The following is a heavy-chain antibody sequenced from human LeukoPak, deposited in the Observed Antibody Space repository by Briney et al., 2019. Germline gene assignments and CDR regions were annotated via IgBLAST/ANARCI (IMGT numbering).Heavy chain of an antibody. CDR1: GYTFTSYG. D-gene: IGHD3-10*01. Sequence: GASVKVSCKASGYTFTSYGISWGGQAPGQGLEWMGWISAYNGNTNYAQKLQGRVTMTTDTSTSTAYMELRSLRSDDTAVYYCARHFYGSGSYFIFDYWGQGTLVTVSS. J-gene: IGHJ4*02. CDR2: ISAYNGNT. V-gene: IGHV1-18*01. CDR3: ARHFYGSGSYFIFDY.